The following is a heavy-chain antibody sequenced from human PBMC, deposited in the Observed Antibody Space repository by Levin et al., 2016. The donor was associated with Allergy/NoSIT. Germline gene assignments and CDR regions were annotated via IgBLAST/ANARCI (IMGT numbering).Heavy chain of an antibody. Sequence: WIRQPPGKGLEWVSSISSSSSYIYYADSVKGRFTISRDNAKDSLYLQMNSLRAEDTAVYYCARDGTRYFDWSQPSPGTDVWGQGTTVTVSS. V-gene: IGHV3-21*01. CDR2: ISSSSSYI. J-gene: IGHJ6*02. CDR3: ARDGTRYFDWSQPSPGTDV. D-gene: IGHD3-9*01.